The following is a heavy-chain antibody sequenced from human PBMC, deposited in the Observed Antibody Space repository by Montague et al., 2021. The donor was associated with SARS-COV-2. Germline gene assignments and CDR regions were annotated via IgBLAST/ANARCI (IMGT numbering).Heavy chain of an antibody. CDR3: ARDIRIPMLIVIQGYGMDV. Sequence: SDTLSLTCAVHTTSFSGYYRGWIRQSPGKGLEWIGSIYYSGSTYYNPSLKSRITISVDTSKNQFSLRLTSVTAADTAVYYCARDIRIPMLIVIQGYGMDVWGQGTTVTVSS. J-gene: IGHJ6*02. D-gene: IGHD3-22*01. CDR2: IYYSGST. V-gene: IGHV4-34*01. CDR1: TTSFSGYY.